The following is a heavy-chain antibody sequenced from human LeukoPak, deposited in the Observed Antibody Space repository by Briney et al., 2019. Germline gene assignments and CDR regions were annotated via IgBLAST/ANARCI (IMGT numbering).Heavy chain of an antibody. D-gene: IGHD4-23*01. CDR1: GFTFSTYA. J-gene: IGHJ4*02. V-gene: IGHV3-23*01. CDR2: ISGNGVTT. CDR3: AKALYGGNTV. Sequence: PGGSLTLSCAASGFTFSTYAMGWVRQAPGEGLRWVSSISGNGVTTYYADSVNGRFTISRDNSKNTLYLQMNSPRAEDTALYYCAKALYGGNTVWGQGTLVTVSS.